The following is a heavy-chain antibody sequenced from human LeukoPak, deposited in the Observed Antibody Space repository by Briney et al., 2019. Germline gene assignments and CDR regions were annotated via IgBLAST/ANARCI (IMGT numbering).Heavy chain of an antibody. CDR2: INPSAGST. Sequence: GASVTVSCKASGYTFTSYYMHWVRQATGLGLEWMGIINPSAGSTNYAQKFQGRVTMTRDTSTSTVYMELSSLRSEDTAVYYCVLGDYYDSSGYYYSSLDYWGQGTLVTVSS. V-gene: IGHV1-46*01. CDR1: GYTFTSYY. J-gene: IGHJ4*02. D-gene: IGHD3-22*01. CDR3: VLGDYYDSSGYYYSSLDY.